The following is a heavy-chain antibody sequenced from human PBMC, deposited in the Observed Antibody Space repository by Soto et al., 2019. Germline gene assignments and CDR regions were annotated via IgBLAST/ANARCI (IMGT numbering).Heavy chain of an antibody. D-gene: IGHD3-22*01. CDR1: GYSFTSYV. CDR2: IKPGTGET. J-gene: IGHJ4*02. V-gene: IGHV1-3*01. Sequence: ASVKVSCKTSGYSFTSYVIHWVRQAPGERLEWMGWIKPGTGETKYLQKLQGRVTISRDTSANIVYMELSSLRSEDTAVYYCARGYYYDSSGYYFDHWGKGTLVTVYS. CDR3: ARGYYYDSSGYYFDH.